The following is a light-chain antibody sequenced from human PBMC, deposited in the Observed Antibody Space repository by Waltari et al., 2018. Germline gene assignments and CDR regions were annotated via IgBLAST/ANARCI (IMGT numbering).Light chain of an antibody. Sequence: SSEVTQDPAVSVALGQTVRITCQGDSLRSYYASWYQQKPGQAPVLVIYGQNTQPSGIPDRFSGSTSGNTASLTITGAQAEDEADYYCNSRDSSGNHLLFGGGTKLTVL. CDR1: SLRSYY. CDR3: NSRDSSGNHLL. CDR2: GQN. V-gene: IGLV3-19*01. J-gene: IGLJ2*01.